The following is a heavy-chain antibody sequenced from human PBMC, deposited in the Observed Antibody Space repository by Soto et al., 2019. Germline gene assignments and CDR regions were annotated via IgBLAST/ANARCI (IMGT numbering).Heavy chain of an antibody. Sequence: QVQLVQSGAEVKKPGSSVKVSCKASGGTFSSYTISWVRQAPGQGLEWMGRIIPILGIASYAQKFQGRVTITADKSTSTAYMELSSLRSEDTAVYYCARGPDLTSVYYYMDVWGKGTTVTVSS. CDR2: IIPILGIA. J-gene: IGHJ6*03. V-gene: IGHV1-69*02. D-gene: IGHD4-4*01. CDR3: ARGPDLTSVYYYMDV. CDR1: GGTFSSYT.